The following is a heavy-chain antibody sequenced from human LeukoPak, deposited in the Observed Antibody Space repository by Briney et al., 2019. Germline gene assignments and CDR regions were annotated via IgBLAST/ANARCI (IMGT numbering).Heavy chain of an antibody. V-gene: IGHV3-23*01. CDR2: ISGSGGST. D-gene: IGHD3-22*01. CDR1: GFTFSSYA. CDR3: AKDSFYYYDSSGSYNWFDP. J-gene: IGHJ5*02. Sequence: PGGSLRLSCAASGFTFSSYAMSWVRQAPGKGLEWVSTISGSGGSTYYADSVKGRFTISRDYSKNTLYLQMNSLRAEDTAVYYCAKDSFYYYDSSGSYNWFDPWGQGTLVTVSS.